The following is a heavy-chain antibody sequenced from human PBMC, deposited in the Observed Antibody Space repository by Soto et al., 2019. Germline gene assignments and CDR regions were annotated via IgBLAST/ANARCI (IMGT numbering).Heavy chain of an antibody. J-gene: IGHJ3*02. CDR3: ARGAATEIIVRMYEALEN. CDR2: IIPVCGAA. V-gene: IGHV1-69*12. CDR1: GATLNTFINYG. Sequence: QGQLVQSGAEVKKPGSSVRFSCKASGATLNTFINYGITWVRQAPGQGLEWMGGIIPVCGAANHAQKFQDRVTIKADESKKTVNMELSSLTSEDTAVYYCARGAATEIIVRMYEALENWGQGTMVTVSS. D-gene: IGHD6-25*01.